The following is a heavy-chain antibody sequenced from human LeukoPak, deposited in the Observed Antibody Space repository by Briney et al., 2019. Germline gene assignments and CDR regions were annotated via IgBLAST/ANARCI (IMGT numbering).Heavy chain of an antibody. CDR1: GGTFSSYA. V-gene: IGHV1-69*13. J-gene: IGHJ5*02. CDR3: ARDIGLLDKNWFDP. CDR2: IIPIFGTA. D-gene: IGHD3/OR15-3a*01. Sequence: ASVKVSCKASGGTFSSYAISWVRQAPGQGLEWMGGIIPIFGTANYAQKFQGRVTITADESTSTAYMELSSLRSEDTAVYYCARDIGLLDKNWFDPWGQGTLVTVSS.